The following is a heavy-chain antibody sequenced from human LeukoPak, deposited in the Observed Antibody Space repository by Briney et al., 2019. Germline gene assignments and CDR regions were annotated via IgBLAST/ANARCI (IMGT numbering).Heavy chain of an antibody. CDR3: ARDAFYGGNQFFDY. V-gene: IGHV4-61*01. Sequence: SETLSLTCTASGASVSRGSYYWSWIRQPPGKGLEWIGYIYYSGSTNYNPSLKSRVTISVDTSKNQFSLKLSSVTAADTAVYYCARDAFYGGNQFFDYWGQGTLVTVFS. J-gene: IGHJ4*02. CDR2: IYYSGST. D-gene: IGHD4-23*01. CDR1: GASVSRGSYY.